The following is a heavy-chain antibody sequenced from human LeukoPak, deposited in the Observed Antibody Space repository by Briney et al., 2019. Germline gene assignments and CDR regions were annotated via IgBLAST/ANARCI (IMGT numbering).Heavy chain of an antibody. V-gene: IGHV4-30-2*01. CDR3: AREAYYYGSGSYYNVPFWYFDL. D-gene: IGHD3-10*01. J-gene: IGHJ2*01. CDR1: GGSISSGGYS. CDR2: IYHSGST. Sequence: SQTLSLTCAVSGGSISSGGYSWSWIRQPPGKGLEWIGYIYHSGSTYYNPSLKSRVTISVDTSKNQFSLKLSSVTAADTAVYYCAREAYYYGSGSYYNVPFWYFDLWGRGTLVTVSS.